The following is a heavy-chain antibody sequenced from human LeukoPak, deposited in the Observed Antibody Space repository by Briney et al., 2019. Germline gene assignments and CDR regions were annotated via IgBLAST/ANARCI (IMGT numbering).Heavy chain of an antibody. D-gene: IGHD3-10*01. V-gene: IGHV3-74*01. CDR1: GFIFSRYW. J-gene: IGHJ4*02. Sequence: GGSLRLSCAASGFIFSRYWMYWVRHAPGKGLVWVSRIDTDGRITSYANSVMGRFTISRDNAKNMLHLQMNNLRAEDTAVYYCTRGMGDYWGQGTLVTVSS. CDR2: IDTDGRIT. CDR3: TRGMGDY.